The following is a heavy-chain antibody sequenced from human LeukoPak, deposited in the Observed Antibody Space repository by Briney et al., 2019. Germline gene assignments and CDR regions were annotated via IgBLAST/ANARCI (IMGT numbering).Heavy chain of an antibody. CDR3: AKGEINSLLYNWNDPYYFDY. D-gene: IGHD1-1*01. CDR1: GFTFSSYG. CDR2: IRYDGSNK. Sequence: GGSLRLSCAASGFTFSSYGMHWVRQAPGKGLEWVAFIRYDGSNKYYADSVKGRFTISRDNSKNTLYLQMNSLRAEDTAVYYCAKGEINSLLYNWNDPYYFDYWGQGTLVTVSS. V-gene: IGHV3-30*02. J-gene: IGHJ4*02.